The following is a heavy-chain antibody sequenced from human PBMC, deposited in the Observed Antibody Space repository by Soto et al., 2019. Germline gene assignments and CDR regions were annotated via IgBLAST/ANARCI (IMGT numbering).Heavy chain of an antibody. J-gene: IGHJ4*02. Sequence: QLQLQESGPGLVRPSETLSLTGTVSGGSISSSSSYWGGIRNPPGKGLGGIGSIYYSGSTYYNPSLKSRVTISVDTSKNQFSLKLSSVTAADTAVYYCARLGDRSGCDYWGQGTLVTVSS. D-gene: IGHD3-22*01. CDR2: IYYSGST. V-gene: IGHV4-39*01. CDR1: GGSISSSSSY. CDR3: ARLGDRSGCDY.